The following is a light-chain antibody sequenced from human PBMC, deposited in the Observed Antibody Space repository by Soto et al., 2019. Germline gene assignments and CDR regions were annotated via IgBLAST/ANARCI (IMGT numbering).Light chain of an antibody. CDR2: AAS. CDR3: QHYGPSPWT. J-gene: IGKJ1*01. V-gene: IGKV3-20*01. CDR1: QTVRGSY. Sequence: EIVLTQSPGTLSLSPGEGATLSCRASQTVRGSYLAWFQQKPGQAPRLLIYAASTRAAGVPDRFSGSGSGTDFSLTINRLEPEDFAVYYCQHYGPSPWTFGQGTKVEIK.